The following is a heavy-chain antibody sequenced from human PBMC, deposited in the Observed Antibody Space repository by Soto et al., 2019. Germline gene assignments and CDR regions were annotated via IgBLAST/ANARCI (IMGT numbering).Heavy chain of an antibody. CDR1: GFTFSSYW. CDR2: IKQDGSEK. D-gene: IGHD6-13*01. CDR3: APSFSSSWYYYYGMDV. V-gene: IGHV3-7*03. Sequence: GGSLRLSCAASGFTFSSYWMSWVRQAPGKGLEWVANIKQDGSEKYYVDSVKGRFTISRDNSKNTLYLQMNSLRAEDTAVYYCAPSFSSSWYYYYGMDVWGQGTTVTVSS. J-gene: IGHJ6*02.